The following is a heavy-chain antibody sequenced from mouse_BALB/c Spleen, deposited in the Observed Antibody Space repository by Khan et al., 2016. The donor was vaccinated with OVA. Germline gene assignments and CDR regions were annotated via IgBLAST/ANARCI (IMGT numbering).Heavy chain of an antibody. V-gene: IGHV1-61*01. CDR2: INPSDSES. CDR1: GYTFTSYW. J-gene: IGHJ3*01. CDR3: TRREKYGYDPSWFAY. Sequence: QVQLQQSGAELVRPGASVKLSFKASGYTFTSYWMNWVRQRPGQGLEWVGKINPSDSESHYNQMFKDKATLTVDKSSGTAYMQLSSLTSEDSAVYYCTRREKYGYDPSWFAYWGQGTLVTVSA. D-gene: IGHD2-2*01.